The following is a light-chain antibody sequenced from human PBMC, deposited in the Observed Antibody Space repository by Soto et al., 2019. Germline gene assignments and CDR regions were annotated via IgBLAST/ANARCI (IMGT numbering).Light chain of an antibody. CDR2: DAS. CDR3: QQYNSYSRTWT. Sequence: DIQMTQSPSTLSASVGDRVTITCRASQSISSWLAWYQQKPGKAPKLLIYDASSLESGVPSRFSGSGSGTEFTLTISSPQPDDFATYYCQQYNSYSRTWTFGQGTKVEIK. CDR1: QSISSW. J-gene: IGKJ1*01. V-gene: IGKV1-5*01.